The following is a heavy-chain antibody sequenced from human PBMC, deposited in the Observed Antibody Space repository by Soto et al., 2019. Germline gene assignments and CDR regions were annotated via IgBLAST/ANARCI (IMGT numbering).Heavy chain of an antibody. CDR3: ARGYDYIWGSSNWFDP. Sequence: SETLSLTYTVSGGSISSYYWSWIRQPPGKGLEWIGYIYYSGSTNYNPSLKSRVTISVDTSKNQFSLKLSSVTAADTAVYYCARGYDYIWGSSNWFDPWGQGTLVTVSS. CDR2: IYYSGST. D-gene: IGHD3-16*01. CDR1: GGSISSYY. J-gene: IGHJ5*02. V-gene: IGHV4-59*08.